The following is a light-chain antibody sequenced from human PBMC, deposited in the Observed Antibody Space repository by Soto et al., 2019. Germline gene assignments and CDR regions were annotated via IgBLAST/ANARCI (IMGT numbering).Light chain of an antibody. CDR2: EVS. CDR1: SSDVGGYIY. CDR3: SSYTSGSTPLV. J-gene: IGLJ1*01. Sequence: ALTQPASVSGSPGQSITISCTGTSSDVGGYIYVSWYQQHPGKAPKLLIYEVSNRPSGVSTRFSGSKSGDTASLNISGLQAEDEADYYCSSYTSGSTPLVFGTGTKVTVL. V-gene: IGLV2-14*01.